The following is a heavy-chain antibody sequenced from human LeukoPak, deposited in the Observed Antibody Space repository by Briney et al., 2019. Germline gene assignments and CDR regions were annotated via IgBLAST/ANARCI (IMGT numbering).Heavy chain of an antibody. CDR2: IYYSGST. Sequence: SETLSLTCTVSGGSISSYYWSWIRQPPGKGLEWIEYIYYSGSTNYNPSLKSRVTISVDTSKNQFSLKLSSVTAADTAVYYCARGYCSSTSCYVIGAPDAFDIWGQGTMVTVSS. D-gene: IGHD2-2*01. V-gene: IGHV4-59*01. CDR3: ARGYCSSTSCYVIGAPDAFDI. J-gene: IGHJ3*02. CDR1: GGSISSYY.